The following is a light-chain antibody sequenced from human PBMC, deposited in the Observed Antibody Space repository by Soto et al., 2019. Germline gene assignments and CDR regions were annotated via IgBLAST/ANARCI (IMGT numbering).Light chain of an antibody. CDR1: QSVGGN. V-gene: IGKV3-15*01. Sequence: EIVMTQSPATLSVSPGERATLSCRASQSVGGNLAWYQQRPGQAPRLLIFDASTRATGIPARFSGSGSGTEFTLSISSLQSEDFAVYYCQQSNDWRSITFGQGTRLRL. J-gene: IGKJ5*01. CDR2: DAS. CDR3: QQSNDWRSIT.